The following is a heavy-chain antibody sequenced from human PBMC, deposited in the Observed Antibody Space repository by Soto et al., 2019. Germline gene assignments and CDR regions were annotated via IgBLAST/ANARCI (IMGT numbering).Heavy chain of an antibody. Sequence: GSLRLSCAASGFTFSSYAMSWVRQAPGKGLEWVSAISGSGGSTYYADSVKGRFTISRDNSKNTLYLQMNSLRAEDTAVYYCAKDDGTSNWNDVYFDYWGQGTLVTVSS. CDR3: AKDDGTSNWNDVYFDY. CDR2: ISGSGGST. V-gene: IGHV3-23*01. D-gene: IGHD1-20*01. CDR1: GFTFSSYA. J-gene: IGHJ4*02.